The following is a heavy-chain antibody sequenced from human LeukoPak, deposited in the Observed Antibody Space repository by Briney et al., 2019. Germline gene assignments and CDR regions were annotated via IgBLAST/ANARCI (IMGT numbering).Heavy chain of an antibody. Sequence: ASVKVSCKASGYTFTSYAMNWVRQAPGQGLEWMGWINTNTGNPTYAQGFTGRFVFSLDTSVSTAYLQISSLKAEDTAVYYCARPSYDYYDSSGYKLDYWGQGTLVTISS. D-gene: IGHD3-22*01. CDR1: GYTFTSYA. CDR3: ARPSYDYYDSSGYKLDY. J-gene: IGHJ4*02. V-gene: IGHV7-4-1*02. CDR2: INTNTGNP.